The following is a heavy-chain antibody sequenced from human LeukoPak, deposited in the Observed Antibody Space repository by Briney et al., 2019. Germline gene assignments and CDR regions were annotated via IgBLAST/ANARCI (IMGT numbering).Heavy chain of an antibody. CDR2: IYYSGST. Sequence: SETLSLTCTVSGGSISSYYWSWIRQPPGKGLEWIGYIYYSGSTNYNPSLKSRVTISVDTSKNQFSLKLSSVTAADTAVYYCARGRSSMVRGYYYYYMDVWGKGTTVTISS. D-gene: IGHD3-10*01. J-gene: IGHJ6*03. CDR3: ARGRSSMVRGYYYYYMDV. CDR1: GGSISSYY. V-gene: IGHV4-59*01.